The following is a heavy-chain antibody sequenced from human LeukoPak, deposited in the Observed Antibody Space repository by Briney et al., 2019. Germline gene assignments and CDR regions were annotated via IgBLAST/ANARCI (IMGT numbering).Heavy chain of an antibody. Sequence: GGSLRLSCAASGFTFSSYTMNWVRQAPGKGLEWVSSISSSSSNIYYADSVKGRFTISRDNARNSLYLQMTSLRAEDTAVYYCAREGHGTFWSGYYPLYYFDYWGQGTLVTVSS. J-gene: IGHJ4*02. V-gene: IGHV3-21*01. CDR3: AREGHGTFWSGYYPLYYFDY. D-gene: IGHD3-3*01. CDR2: ISSSSSNI. CDR1: GFTFSSYT.